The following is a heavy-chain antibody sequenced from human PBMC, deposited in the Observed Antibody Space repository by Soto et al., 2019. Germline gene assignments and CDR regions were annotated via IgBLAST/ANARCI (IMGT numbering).Heavy chain of an antibody. CDR3: ARGAGRYYYYYGMDV. V-gene: IGHV4-34*01. Sequence: QVQLQQWGAGLLKPSETLSLTCAVYGGSFSGYYWSWIRQPPGKGLEWIGEINHSGSTNYNPSLKMRDTISGDASKNQFSLKLSSVTAADTAVYYCARGAGRYYYYYGMDVWGQGTTVTVSS. CDR1: GGSFSGYY. CDR2: INHSGST. J-gene: IGHJ6*02.